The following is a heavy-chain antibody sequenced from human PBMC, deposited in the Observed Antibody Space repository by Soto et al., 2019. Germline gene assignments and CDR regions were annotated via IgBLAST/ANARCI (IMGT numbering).Heavy chain of an antibody. CDR2: IYYSGST. CDR1: GGSISSYY. CDR3: ARPLYYYGSGSYLGSDYYYYYYMDV. Sequence: SETLSLTCTVSGGSISSYYWSWIRQPPGKGLEWIGYIYYSGSTNYNPSLKSRVTISVDTSKNQFSLKLSSVTAADTAVYYCARPLYYYGSGSYLGSDYYYYYYMDVWGKGTTVTVSS. J-gene: IGHJ6*03. D-gene: IGHD3-10*01. V-gene: IGHV4-59*01.